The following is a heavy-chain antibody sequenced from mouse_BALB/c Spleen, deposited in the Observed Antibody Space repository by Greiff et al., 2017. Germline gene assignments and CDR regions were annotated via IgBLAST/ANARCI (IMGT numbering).Heavy chain of an antibody. V-gene: IGHV5-9-4*01. CDR1: GFTFSSYA. Sequence: DVLLVESGGGLVKPGGSLKLSCAASGFTFSSYAMYWVRQSPEKRLEWVAEISSGGSYTYYPDTVTGRFTISRDNAKNTLYLEMSSLRSEDTAMYYGARDGDGDYDYAMDYWGQGTSVTVSS. CDR3: ARDGDGDYDYAMDY. J-gene: IGHJ4*01. D-gene: IGHD2-13*01. CDR2: ISSGGSYT.